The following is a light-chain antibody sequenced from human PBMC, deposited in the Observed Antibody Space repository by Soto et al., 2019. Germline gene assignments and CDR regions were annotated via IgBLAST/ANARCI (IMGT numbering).Light chain of an antibody. V-gene: IGKV1-5*03. CDR3: QQYYSDSQT. CDR1: QSINRW. J-gene: IGKJ4*01. CDR2: KAS. Sequence: DIQMTQSPSTLSASVGDRVNITCRASQSINRWMAWYQQMPGKAPKLLIYKASNLESGVPSRFSGSGSGTELTLTISSLQPDDFANYYCQQYYSDSQTFGGGTKVEIK.